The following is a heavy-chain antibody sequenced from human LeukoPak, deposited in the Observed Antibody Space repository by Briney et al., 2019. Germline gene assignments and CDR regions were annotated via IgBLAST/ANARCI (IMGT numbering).Heavy chain of an antibody. CDR2: INPNSGGT. V-gene: IGHV1-2*02. D-gene: IGHD2-2*02. CDR1: GYTFTGYY. CDR3: AVSPYCSSTSCYTTDAFDI. Sequence: ASVKVSCKASGYTFTGYYMHWVRQAPGQGLEWMGWINPNSGGTNYAQKFQGRVTMTRDTSISTAYMELSRLRSDDTAVYYCAVSPYCSSTSCYTTDAFDIWGQGTVVTVSS. J-gene: IGHJ3*02.